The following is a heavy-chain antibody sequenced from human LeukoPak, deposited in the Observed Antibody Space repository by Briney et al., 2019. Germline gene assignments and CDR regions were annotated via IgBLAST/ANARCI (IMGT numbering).Heavy chain of an antibody. CDR2: IIXILGIA. J-gene: IGHJ4*02. V-gene: IGHV1-69*04. CDR1: GGXXXXYA. CDR3: ARDAPLYYDSSGLGGDY. D-gene: IGHD3-22*01. Sequence: GASVKVSCKASGGXXXXYAISWVRQAPXXXXXXMGRIIXILGIANYAQKFQGRVTITADKSTSTAYMELSSLRSEDTAAYYCARDAPLYYDSSGLGGDYWGQGTLVTVSS.